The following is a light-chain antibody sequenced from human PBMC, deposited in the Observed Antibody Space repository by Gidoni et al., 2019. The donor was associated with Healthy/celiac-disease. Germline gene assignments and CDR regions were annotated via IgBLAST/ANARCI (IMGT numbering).Light chain of an antibody. CDR3: QQYNNWPPYT. CDR2: GAS. V-gene: IGKV3-15*01. Sequence: EIVMTPSPAPLSVSPGERATLSCRASQSVSSNLAWYQQKPGQAPRLLIYGASTRATGIPARFSGSGSGTEFTLTISSLQSEDFAVYYCQQYNNWPPYTVGQGTKLEIK. CDR1: QSVSSN. J-gene: IGKJ2*01.